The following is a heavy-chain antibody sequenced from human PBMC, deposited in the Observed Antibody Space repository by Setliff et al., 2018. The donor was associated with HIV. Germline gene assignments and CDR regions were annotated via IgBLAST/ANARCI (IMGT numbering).Heavy chain of an antibody. CDR1: GGSFSGYY. V-gene: IGHV4-59*01. J-gene: IGHJ4*02. D-gene: IGHD3-10*01. CDR2: IYYSGST. CDR3: ARGVRGVIIDWYYFDY. Sequence: PSETLSLTCAVYGGSFSGYYWTWIRQPPGKGLEWIGYIYYSGSTNYNPSLKSRVTISVDTSKNQFSLKLSSVTAADTAVYYCARGVRGVIIDWYYFDYWGQGTLVTVSS.